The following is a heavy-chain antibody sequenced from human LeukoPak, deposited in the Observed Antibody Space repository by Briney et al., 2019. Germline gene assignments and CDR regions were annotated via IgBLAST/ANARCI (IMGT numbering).Heavy chain of an antibody. CDR2: VYSGGST. CDR3: ARAPGSYFDY. CDR1: GFTVSSNY. Sequence: RTGGSLRLSCAASGFTVSSNYMSWVRQAPGKGLEWVSVVYSGGSTYYADSVKGRFTISRDNSKNTLYLQMNSLRAEDTAVYYCARAPGSYFDYWGQGTLVTVSS. V-gene: IGHV3-66*02. D-gene: IGHD1-26*01. J-gene: IGHJ4*02.